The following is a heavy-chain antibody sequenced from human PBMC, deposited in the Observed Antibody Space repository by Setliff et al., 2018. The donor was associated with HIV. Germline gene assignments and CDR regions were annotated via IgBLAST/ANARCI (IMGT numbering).Heavy chain of an antibody. V-gene: IGHV4-59*12. Sequence: PSETLSLTCTVSDSAMDSYYWSWVRQSPGRGLEYIGYIYWTGKTDYNPSLKSRVTISLDTSGNQFSLKLNSVTGADTAVYYCAKISPRGYSDITTGRLTDPFDVWGPGTMGT. CDR3: AKISPRGYSDITTGRLTDPFDV. J-gene: IGHJ3*01. CDR2: IYWTGKT. CDR1: DSAMDSYY. D-gene: IGHD3-9*01.